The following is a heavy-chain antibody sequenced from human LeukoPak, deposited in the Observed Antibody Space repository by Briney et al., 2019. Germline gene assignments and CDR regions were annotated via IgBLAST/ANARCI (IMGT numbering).Heavy chain of an antibody. CDR1: GYTFTCYF. V-gene: IGHV1-2*02. Sequence: ASVKVSFTSYGYTFTCYFIHWVRQAPGQGLEWMGWINPKSGGTNYQQKFQDRVTMTSDTSISTAYMEMSRLRFDDTAVYYCARSMVVRGVMGNYFDPWGQGTLVTVSS. CDR2: INPKSGGT. CDR3: ARSMVVRGVMGNYFDP. J-gene: IGHJ5*02. D-gene: IGHD3-10*01.